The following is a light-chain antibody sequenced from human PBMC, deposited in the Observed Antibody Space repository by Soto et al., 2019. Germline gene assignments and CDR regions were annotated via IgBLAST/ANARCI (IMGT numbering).Light chain of an antibody. CDR2: DNN. J-gene: IGLJ1*01. Sequence: QSVLTQPPSVSAAPGQKVTGSCSGSSSNIGNNYVSWYQQLPGTAPKLLIYDNNKRPSGIPDRFSGSKSGTSATLGITGLQTGDEADYYCGTWDSSLSAYVFGTGTKLTVL. CDR1: SSNIGNNY. V-gene: IGLV1-51*01. CDR3: GTWDSSLSAYV.